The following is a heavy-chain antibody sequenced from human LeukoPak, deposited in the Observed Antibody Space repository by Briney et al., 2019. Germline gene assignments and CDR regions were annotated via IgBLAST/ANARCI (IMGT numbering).Heavy chain of an antibody. Sequence: GGSLRLSCAASGFTFSSYWMHWVRQAPGKGLVWVSRINSDGSSTSYADSVKGRFTISRDNSKNTLFLQMNSLRAEDTAVYYCARGLYDDNGGFWGQGTMVTVSS. CDR2: INSDGSST. J-gene: IGHJ3*01. CDR1: GFTFSSYW. CDR3: ARGLYDDNGGF. D-gene: IGHD3-22*01. V-gene: IGHV3-74*01.